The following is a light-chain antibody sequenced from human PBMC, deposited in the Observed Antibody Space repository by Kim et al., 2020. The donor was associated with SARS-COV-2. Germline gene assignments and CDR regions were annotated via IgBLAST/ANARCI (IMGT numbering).Light chain of an antibody. V-gene: IGKV2-28*01. CDR2: LGS. J-gene: IGKJ1*01. CDR1: QSLLHNNGYNY. CDR3: MQARQPPRT. Sequence: DIVMTQSPLSLPVTPGEPASISCRSSQSLLHNNGYNYLDWYMQKPGQSPQLLIYLGSNRASGVPDRFSGGGSCTDFTLRISIVEAEDVVVYYFMQARQPPRTFGQGTKVDIK.